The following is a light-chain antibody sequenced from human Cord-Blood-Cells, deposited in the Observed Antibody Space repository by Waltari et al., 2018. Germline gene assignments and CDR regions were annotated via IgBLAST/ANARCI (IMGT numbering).Light chain of an antibody. CDR1: SSDVGSYNL. V-gene: IGLV2-23*01. CDR3: CSYAGSRV. J-gene: IGLJ3*02. CDR2: EGS. Sequence: QSALTQPASVSGSPGQSITISCTGTSSDVGSYNLVSWYQQHPGKPPKLMIYEGSKRPSGVSNRFSGSKSGNTASLTISGLQAEDEADYYCCSYAGSRVFGGGTKLTVL.